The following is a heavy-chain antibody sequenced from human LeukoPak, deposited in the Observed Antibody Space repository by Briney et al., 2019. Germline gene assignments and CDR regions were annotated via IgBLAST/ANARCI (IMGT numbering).Heavy chain of an antibody. CDR3: AKPTRGSGSFLIEY. J-gene: IGHJ4*02. Sequence: GGSLRLSCAASGFTFSSCGMHWVRQAPGKGLEWVAGMWIGGSYKDNASSVKARLTNSRDNSKTTLYLEMSSLRAEDRAVYYCAKPTRGSGSFLIEYWGQGTLVTVSS. CDR1: GFTFSSCG. CDR2: MWIGGSYK. V-gene: IGHV3-33*06. D-gene: IGHD1-26*01.